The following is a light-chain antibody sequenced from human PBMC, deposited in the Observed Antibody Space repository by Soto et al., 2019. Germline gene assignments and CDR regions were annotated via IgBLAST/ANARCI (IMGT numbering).Light chain of an antibody. J-gene: IGKJ5*01. CDR1: QNINNY. CDR2: DAS. Sequence: KMAQCPSWLSPSVGDRFTLTCQASQNINNYLNWYQQKPGRAPXXLIYDASNLEAGVPSRFRGGGSGTDSTFPISRLQPEDIATYYCQQYENLPTFGQGTRLEIK. CDR3: QQYENLPT. V-gene: IGKV1-33*01.